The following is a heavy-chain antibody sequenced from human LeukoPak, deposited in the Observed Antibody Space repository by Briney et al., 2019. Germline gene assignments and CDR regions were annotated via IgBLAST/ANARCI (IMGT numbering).Heavy chain of an antibody. V-gene: IGHV1-18*01. CDR1: GYTFTSYG. J-gene: IGHJ5*02. D-gene: IGHD1-26*01. CDR2: ISAYNGNT. CDR3: ARVKEGGQLVP. Sequence: ASVKVSCKASGYTFTSYGISWVRQAPGQGLEWMGWISAYNGNTNYAQKLQGRVTMTTDTSTSTAYMEPRSLRSDDTGVYYCARVKEGGQLVPWGQGTLVTVSS.